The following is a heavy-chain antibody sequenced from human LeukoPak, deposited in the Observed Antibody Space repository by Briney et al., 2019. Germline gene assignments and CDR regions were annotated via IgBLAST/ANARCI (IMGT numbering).Heavy chain of an antibody. CDR3: ARYRLGDWFDP. Sequence: SETLSLTCTVSGRSISSYYWSCIRQPPGKGLEWIVYIYYSGSTNYNPSLKSRVTISVDTSKNQCSLKLSTVTATDTSVNNWARYRLGDWFDPWGQGTMVTVSS. V-gene: IGHV4-59*08. CDR2: IYYSGST. J-gene: IGHJ5*02. D-gene: IGHD3-10*01. CDR1: GRSISSYY.